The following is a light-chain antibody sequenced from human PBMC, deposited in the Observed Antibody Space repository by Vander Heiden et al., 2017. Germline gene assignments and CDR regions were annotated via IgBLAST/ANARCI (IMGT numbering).Light chain of an antibody. Sequence: QSALTQPAYVSGSPGQPITISCTGTSSDVGAYNIVSWYQQHPGKAPKLIIYDVNNRPSGVSNRFSGSKSGNTASLTISGLQAEDEADYYCTSYTTSNTHVFGAGTKVTVL. CDR3: TSYTTSNTHV. CDR2: DVN. CDR1: SSDVGAYNI. V-gene: IGLV2-14*01. J-gene: IGLJ1*01.